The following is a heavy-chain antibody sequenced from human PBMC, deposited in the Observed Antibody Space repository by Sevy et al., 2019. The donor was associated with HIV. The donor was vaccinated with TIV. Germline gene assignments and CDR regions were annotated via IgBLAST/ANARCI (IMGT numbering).Heavy chain of an antibody. J-gene: IGHJ4*02. CDR2: IVVGSGNT. D-gene: IGHD2-15*01. CDR1: GFTFTSSA. V-gene: IGHV1-58*01. Sequence: KISCKASGFTFTSSAVQWVRQARGQRLEWIGWIVVGSGNTNYAQKFQERVTITRDMSTSTAYMELSSLRSEDTAVYYCAAVEKLRYCSGGSRYSPFDYWGQGTLVTVSS. CDR3: AAVEKLRYCSGGSRYSPFDY.